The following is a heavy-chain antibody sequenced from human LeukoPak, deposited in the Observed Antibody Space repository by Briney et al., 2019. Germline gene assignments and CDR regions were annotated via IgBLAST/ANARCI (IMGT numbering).Heavy chain of an antibody. Sequence: SETPSLTCAVYGGSFSGYYWSWIRLPPGKGLEWIGEINHSGSTNYNPSLKSRVTISVDTSKNQFSLKLSSVTAADTAVYYCARSRYSSGWSPPVDYWGQGTLVTVSS. D-gene: IGHD6-19*01. V-gene: IGHV4-34*01. J-gene: IGHJ4*02. CDR3: ARSRYSSGWSPPVDY. CDR2: INHSGST. CDR1: GGSFSGYY.